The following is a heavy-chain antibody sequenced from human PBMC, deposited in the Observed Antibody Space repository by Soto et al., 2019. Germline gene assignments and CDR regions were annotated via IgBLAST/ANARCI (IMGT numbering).Heavy chain of an antibody. D-gene: IGHD2-2*01. Sequence: ASVKVSCKASGYTFTSYGISWVRQAPGQGLEWMGWISAYNGNTNYAQKLQGRVTMTTDTSTSTAYMELRSLRSDDTAVYYCARDLDIVVVPAAMTPGYWGQGTLVTVSS. CDR1: GYTFTSYG. CDR2: ISAYNGNT. CDR3: ARDLDIVVVPAAMTPGY. V-gene: IGHV1-18*01. J-gene: IGHJ4*02.